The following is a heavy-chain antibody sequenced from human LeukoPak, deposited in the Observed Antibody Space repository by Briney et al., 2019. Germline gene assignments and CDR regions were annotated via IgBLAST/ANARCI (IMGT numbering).Heavy chain of an antibody. CDR3: ARDLRGTAGVWGSYSGAYYYYYMDV. CDR2: IKQDGSEK. Sequence: QAGGSLRLSCAASGFTFSSYWMSWVLQAPGKGLEWVANIKQDGSEKYYVDSVKGRFTISRDNAKNSLYLQMNSLRAEDTAVYYCARDLRGTAGVWGSYSGAYYYYYMDVWGKGTTVTVSS. J-gene: IGHJ6*03. CDR1: GFTFSSYW. D-gene: IGHD3-16*01. V-gene: IGHV3-7*01.